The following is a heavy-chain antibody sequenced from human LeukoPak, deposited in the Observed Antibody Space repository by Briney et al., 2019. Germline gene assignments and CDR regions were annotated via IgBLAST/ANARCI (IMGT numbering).Heavy chain of an antibody. V-gene: IGHV3-23*01. CDR2: ISGSGGST. CDR1: GFTFSSYG. CDR3: AGYGSGSYWATKNWFDP. J-gene: IGHJ5*02. Sequence: GALRLSCAASGFTFSSYGMSWVRQAPGKGLEWVSAISGSGGSTYYADSVKGRFTISRDNSKNTLYLQMNSLRAEDTAVYYCAGYGSGSYWATKNWFDPWGQGTLVTVSS. D-gene: IGHD3-10*01.